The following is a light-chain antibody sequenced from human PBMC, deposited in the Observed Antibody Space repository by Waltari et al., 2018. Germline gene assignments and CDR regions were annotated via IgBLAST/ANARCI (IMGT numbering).Light chain of an antibody. V-gene: IGKV2-28*01. CDR1: QSLLHSNGYNY. CDR3: MQALQTPLLT. Sequence: DIVMTQSPLSLPVTPGEPASISCRSSQSLLHSNGYNYWDWYLQKPGQSPQLLIYLGSHRACVGADRFSGSGSGTDFTLTIISVEAGDVGVYYCMQALQTPLLTFGGGTKVEIK. CDR2: LGS. J-gene: IGKJ4*02.